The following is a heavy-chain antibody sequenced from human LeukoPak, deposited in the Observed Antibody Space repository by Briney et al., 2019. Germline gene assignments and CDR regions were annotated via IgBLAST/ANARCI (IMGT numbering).Heavy chain of an antibody. CDR2: ISSNGGST. CDR1: GFCFSSYA. Sequence: GGSLRLSCAASGFCFSSYAMHWVRQAPGKGLKYVSAISSNGGSTFYANSVKGRFTVSRDNSKNTLYLQMGSLRAEDTAVYYCARAPYSGSYSDYWGQGSLVTVSS. CDR3: ARAPYSGSYSDY. J-gene: IGHJ4*02. D-gene: IGHD1-26*01. V-gene: IGHV3-64*01.